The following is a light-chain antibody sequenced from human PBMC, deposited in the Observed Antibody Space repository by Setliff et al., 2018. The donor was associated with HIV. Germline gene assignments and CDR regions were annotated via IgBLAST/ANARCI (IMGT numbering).Light chain of an antibody. Sequence: QSVLTQPASVSGSPGQSITMSCTGTSSDVGGYNYVSWYQQHPGKAPKLIIYEVSNRPSGVSNRFSGSKSGNTASLTISGLQAEDEADYYCCSYAGSVVFGGGTKVTVL. CDR2: EVS. CDR3: CSYAGSVV. J-gene: IGLJ2*01. CDR1: SSDVGGYNY. V-gene: IGLV2-14*01.